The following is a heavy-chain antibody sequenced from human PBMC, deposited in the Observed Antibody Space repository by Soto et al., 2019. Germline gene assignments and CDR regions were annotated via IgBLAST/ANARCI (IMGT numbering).Heavy chain of an antibody. D-gene: IGHD3-3*01. CDR3: ARDPRRFLEWLSDNWFDP. V-gene: IGHV3-74*01. Sequence: PGGSLRLSCAASGFTFSSYWMHWVRQAPGKGLVWVSRISSDGSSTSYADSVKGRFTISRDNAKNTLYLQMNSLRAEDTAVYYCARDPRRFLEWLSDNWFDPWGQGTLVTVSS. J-gene: IGHJ5*02. CDR2: ISSDGSST. CDR1: GFTFSSYW.